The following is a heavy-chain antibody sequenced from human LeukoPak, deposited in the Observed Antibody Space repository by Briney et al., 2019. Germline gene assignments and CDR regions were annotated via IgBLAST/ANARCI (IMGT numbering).Heavy chain of an antibody. J-gene: IGHJ6*03. CDR2: ISSSGSTI. V-gene: IGHV3-11*01. D-gene: IGHD3-3*01. Sequence: GGSLRLSCAASGFTFSDYYMSWLRQAPGKGLEWVSYISSSGSTIYYADSVKGRFTISRDNAKNSLYLQMNSLRAEDTAVYYCARNLESRRYDFWSGYYRGYYYMDVWGKGTTVTVSS. CDR3: ARNLESRRYDFWSGYYRGYYYMDV. CDR1: GFTFSDYY.